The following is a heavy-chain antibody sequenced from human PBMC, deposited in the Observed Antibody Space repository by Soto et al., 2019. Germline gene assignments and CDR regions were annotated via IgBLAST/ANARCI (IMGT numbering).Heavy chain of an antibody. CDR2: ISPFNANT. CDR3: ARVSDSSSSGNWFDP. D-gene: IGHD6-6*01. V-gene: IGHV1-18*04. CDR1: GYTFISYG. Sequence: ASVKVSCKAAGYTFISYGIIWVRQAPGQGLEWIGWISPFNANTNYAQKLQGRVTMTTDTSTSTAYMELRSLRSDDTAVYYSARVSDSSSSGNWFDPWGQGTLVTVPQ. J-gene: IGHJ5*02.